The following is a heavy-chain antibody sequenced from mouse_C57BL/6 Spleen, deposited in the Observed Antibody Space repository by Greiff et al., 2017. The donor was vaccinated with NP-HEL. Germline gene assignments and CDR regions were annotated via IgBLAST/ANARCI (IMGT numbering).Heavy chain of an antibody. CDR3: ARSGDYGYFDY. CDR1: GYTFTSYW. V-gene: IGHV1-61*01. J-gene: IGHJ2*01. CDR2: IYPSDSET. D-gene: IGHD2-4*01. Sequence: VQLQQPGAELVRPGSSVKLSCKASGYTFTSYWMDWVKQRPGQGLEWIGNIYPSDSETHYNQKFKDKATLTVDKSSSTAYMQLSSLTSEDSAVYYWARSGDYGYFDYWGQGTTLTVSS.